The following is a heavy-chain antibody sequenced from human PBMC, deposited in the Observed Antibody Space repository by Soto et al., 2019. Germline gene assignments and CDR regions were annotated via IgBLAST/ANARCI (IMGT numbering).Heavy chain of an antibody. V-gene: IGHV1-18*01. Sequence: ASVKVSCKASGYTFTNYGISWVRQAPGQGLEWMGWISAYNGNTNYAQKLQGRVTMTTDTSTSTAYMELRSLRSDDTAVYYCAREFVVMDWFDTWGQGTLVTSPQ. J-gene: IGHJ5*02. D-gene: IGHD3-22*01. CDR2: ISAYNGNT. CDR3: AREFVVMDWFDT. CDR1: GYTFTNYG.